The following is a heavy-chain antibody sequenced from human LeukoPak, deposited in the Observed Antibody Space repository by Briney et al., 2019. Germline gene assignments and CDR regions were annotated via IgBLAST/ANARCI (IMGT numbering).Heavy chain of an antibody. CDR3: TLSVAVPGTSDY. J-gene: IGHJ4*02. D-gene: IGHD6-19*01. V-gene: IGHV3-73*01. CDR2: IRSKTESYAT. Sequence: GGSLKLSCAASGFTFSGAAMHWVRQASGKGLEWVGRIRSKTESYATEYAASVKGRLTISRDESQNMAYLQMNSLKTEDTAVYYCTLSVAVPGTSDYWGQGTLVTVSS. CDR1: GFTFSGAA.